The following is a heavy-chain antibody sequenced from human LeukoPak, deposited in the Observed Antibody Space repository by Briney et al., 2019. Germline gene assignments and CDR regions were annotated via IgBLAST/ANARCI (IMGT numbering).Heavy chain of an antibody. CDR1: GFTFSDHY. Sequence: GGSLRLSCVASGFTFSDHYMNWVRQDPGKGLEWVGLSANKGNSYTTEYAASVKGRFTISRDESKNAVYLQMNSLKTEDTAVYYCGRAGYAHGLDVWGQGTTVTVSS. CDR2: SANKGNSYTT. V-gene: IGHV3-72*01. D-gene: IGHD5-12*01. CDR3: GRAGYAHGLDV. J-gene: IGHJ6*02.